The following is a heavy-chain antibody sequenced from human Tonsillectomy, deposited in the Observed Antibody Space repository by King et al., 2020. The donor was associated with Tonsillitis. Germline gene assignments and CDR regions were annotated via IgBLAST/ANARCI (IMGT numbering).Heavy chain of an antibody. CDR3: ARDSRRGSSTICLGY. CDR1: GFTFSSYG. Sequence: VQLVESGGGVVQPGRSLRLSCVASGFTFSSYGMHWVRQAPGKGLEWVGGMWYEGCNKLYADSVKGRFTITRENSKNTLSLQINILRAEDTAVYYCARDSRRGSSTICLGYWGQGTLVSVSS. V-gene: IGHV3-33*01. J-gene: IGHJ4*02. D-gene: IGHD2-2*01. CDR2: MWYEGCNK.